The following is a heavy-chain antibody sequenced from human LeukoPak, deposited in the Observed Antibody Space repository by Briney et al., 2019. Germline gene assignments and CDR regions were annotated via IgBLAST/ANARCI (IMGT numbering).Heavy chain of an antibody. Sequence: GGSLRLSCAASGFTFSSYAMHWVRQAPGKGLEWVAVIPYDGSNKYYADSVKGRFTISRDNSKNTLYLQMNSLRAEDTAVYYCARDQPINYYDSSGYYNWFDPWGQGTLVTVSS. V-gene: IGHV3-30*04. CDR3: ARDQPINYYDSSGYYNWFDP. D-gene: IGHD3-22*01. CDR1: GFTFSSYA. CDR2: IPYDGSNK. J-gene: IGHJ5*02.